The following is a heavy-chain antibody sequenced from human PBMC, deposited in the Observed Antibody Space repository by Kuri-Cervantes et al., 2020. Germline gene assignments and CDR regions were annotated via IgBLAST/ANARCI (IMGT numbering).Heavy chain of an antibody. CDR3: ARASYGGNWFDP. CDR1: GGSISSGDYY. J-gene: IGHJ5*02. CDR2: IYYSGST. D-gene: IGHD4-23*01. V-gene: IGHV4-30-4*02. Sequence: SETLSLTCTVSGGSISSGDYYWSWTRQPPGSGLEWIGYIYYSGSTYYNPSLKSRVTISVDTSKNQFSLKLSSVTAADTAVYYCARASYGGNWFDPWGQGTLVTVSS.